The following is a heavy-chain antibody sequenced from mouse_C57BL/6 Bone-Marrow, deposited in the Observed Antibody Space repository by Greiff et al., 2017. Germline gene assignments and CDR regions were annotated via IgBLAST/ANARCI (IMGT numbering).Heavy chain of an antibody. V-gene: IGHV1-64*01. Sequence: QVQLQQPGAELVKPGASVKLSCKASGYTFTSYWMHWVKQRPGQGLEWIGMIHPNSGSTNYNEKFKSKATLTVDKSSSTAYMQLSSLTSEDSAVYYCARDSPYVYVDYWGQGTLVTVSA. J-gene: IGHJ3*01. CDR3: ARDSPYVYVDY. CDR2: IHPNSGST. CDR1: GYTFTSYW. D-gene: IGHD2-12*01.